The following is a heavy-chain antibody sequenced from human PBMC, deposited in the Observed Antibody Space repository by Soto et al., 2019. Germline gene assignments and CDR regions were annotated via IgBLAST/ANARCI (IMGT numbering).Heavy chain of an antibody. CDR3: AKYRGGATTVMSIK. J-gene: IGHJ4*02. V-gene: IGHV3-23*01. Sequence: EVQLLESGGDLVQPGGSLRLSCVGSGFTFRDHPMNWVRQAPGKGLEWVSAISEGADRTDYADSVLGRLSISRDNSKNTLYLQMSSLRAEDTAIYYCAKYRGGATTVMSIKWGQGTLVTVSS. D-gene: IGHD4-4*01. CDR2: ISEGADRT. CDR1: GFTFRDHP.